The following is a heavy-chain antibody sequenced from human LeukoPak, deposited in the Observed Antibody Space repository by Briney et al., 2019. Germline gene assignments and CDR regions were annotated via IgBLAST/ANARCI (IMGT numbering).Heavy chain of an antibody. V-gene: IGHV4-34*01. Sequence: SETLSLTCAVYGGSFSGYYWSWIRQPPGKGLQWIGEINHSGYTNYNPSLKSRVTISADTSKNQFSLKLSSVTAADTAMYCCAIIPIPGGDTFDIWGQGTMVTVSS. CDR1: GGSFSGYY. D-gene: IGHD3-10*01. CDR3: AIIPIPGGDTFDI. CDR2: INHSGYT. J-gene: IGHJ3*02.